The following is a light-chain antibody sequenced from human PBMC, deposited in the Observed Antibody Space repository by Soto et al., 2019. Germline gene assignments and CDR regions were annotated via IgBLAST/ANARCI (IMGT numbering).Light chain of an antibody. V-gene: IGLV2-8*01. CDR2: EVS. CDR3: SSYAGSNNRVV. CDR1: SSDVGGYNY. Sequence: QSALTQPPSASGSPGQSVTISCTGTSSDVGGYNYVSWYQQHTGKAPKLMIYEVSKRPSGVPDRFSGSKSGNTASLTVSGLQAEDEADYYCSSYAGSNNRVVFGGGTKVTVL. J-gene: IGLJ2*01.